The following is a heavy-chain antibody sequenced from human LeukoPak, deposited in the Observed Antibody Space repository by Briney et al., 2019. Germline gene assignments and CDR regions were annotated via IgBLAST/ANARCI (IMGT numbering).Heavy chain of an antibody. V-gene: IGHV4-30-2*01. CDR2: IYHSGST. Sequence: SETLSLTCTVSGGSISSGGYYWSWIRQPPGKGLEWIGYIYHSGSTYYNPSLKSRVTISVDRSKNQFSLKLSSVTAADTAVYYCARDSVATDNAFDIWGQGTMVTVSS. J-gene: IGHJ3*02. D-gene: IGHD5-12*01. CDR1: GGSISSGGYY. CDR3: ARDSVATDNAFDI.